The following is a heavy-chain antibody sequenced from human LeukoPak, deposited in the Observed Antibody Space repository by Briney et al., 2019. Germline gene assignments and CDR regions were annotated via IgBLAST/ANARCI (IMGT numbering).Heavy chain of an antibody. J-gene: IGHJ4*02. D-gene: IGHD5-18*01. Sequence: GGSLRLSCATTGFTFRTYGFHWVRQSSGKGLEWVAVTSSDGGRNYGDSVKGRFTIYRDRDNSKSTLYLQMNNLRTDDTAVYYCAADNDNGYTLWKWGQGTRVTVSS. V-gene: IGHV3-30*03. CDR2: TSSDGGR. CDR3: AADNDNGYTLWK. CDR1: GFTFRTYG.